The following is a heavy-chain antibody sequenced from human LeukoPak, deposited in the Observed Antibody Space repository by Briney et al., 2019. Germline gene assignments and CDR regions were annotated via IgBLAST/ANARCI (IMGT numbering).Heavy chain of an antibody. D-gene: IGHD2-15*01. CDR1: GFTFSVYV. CDR3: AKPAGEVVTPYYAFDY. Sequence: PWGSVSFTSADSGFTFSVYVMSSVGQAPGKGLEWVSAISGSGGSTYYADSVKGRFTISRDNSKNTLSLQMNSLRAEDTAVYYCAKPAGEVVTPYYAFDYWGQGTMVTVSS. CDR2: ISGSGGST. V-gene: IGHV3-23*01. J-gene: IGHJ3*01.